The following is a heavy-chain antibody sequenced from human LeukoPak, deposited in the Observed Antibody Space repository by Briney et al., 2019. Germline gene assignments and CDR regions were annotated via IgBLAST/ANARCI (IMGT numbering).Heavy chain of an antibody. V-gene: IGHV4-59*01. J-gene: IGHJ4*02. CDR1: GASISPYY. D-gene: IGHD5-18*01. Sequence: SETLSLTCTVSGASISPYYWSWIRQPPGKGLEWIGYIYYSGSTNYNPSLKSRVTISVDTSKNQFSLKLSSVTAADTAVYYCAGRGYSYGPLDYWGQGTLVTVSS. CDR2: IYYSGST. CDR3: AGRGYSYGPLDY.